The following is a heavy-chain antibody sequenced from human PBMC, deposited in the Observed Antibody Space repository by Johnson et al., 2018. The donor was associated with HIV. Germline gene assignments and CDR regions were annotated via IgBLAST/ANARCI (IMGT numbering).Heavy chain of an antibody. J-gene: IGHJ3*02. D-gene: IGHD2/OR15-2a*01. CDR2: ISYDGSNK. V-gene: IGHV3-30*18. Sequence: QVQLVESGGGLVQPGGSLRLSCAASGFTFSSYWMHWVRQAPGKGLVWVAVISYDGSNKYYADSVKGRFTISRDNSKNTLYLQMNSLRPEDTAVYYCAKSLFSISWPYDAFDMWGQGTMVTVS. CDR3: AKSLFSISWPYDAFDM. CDR1: GFTFSSYW.